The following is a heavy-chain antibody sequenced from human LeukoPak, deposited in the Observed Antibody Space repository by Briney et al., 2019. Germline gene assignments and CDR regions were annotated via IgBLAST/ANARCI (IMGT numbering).Heavy chain of an antibody. Sequence: SVNVSCKTSGYTFTGYDINWVRQAPGQGLEWMGWMKSNSGDTHFAQKFQGRVTMTRDTSISTAFMELSSLRSEDTAVYYCARGEYSSSWYPFDYWGQGSPVTLSS. CDR3: ARGEYSSSWYPFDY. V-gene: IGHV1-8*01. J-gene: IGHJ4*02. D-gene: IGHD6-13*01. CDR2: MKSNSGDT. CDR1: GYTFTGYD.